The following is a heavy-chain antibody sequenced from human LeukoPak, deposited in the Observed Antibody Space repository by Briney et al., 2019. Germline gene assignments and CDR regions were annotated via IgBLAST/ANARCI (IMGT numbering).Heavy chain of an antibody. Sequence: SQTLSLTCAISGDSVSSNSAALNWIRQSPSRGLEWLGRTYDRAKWYTYYAVSVKSRIIINRDTSKNQISLQLTSVTPEDTAVYYCARSTGPIDSWGQGTLVTVSS. V-gene: IGHV6-1*01. CDR1: GDSVSSNSAA. D-gene: IGHD1-1*01. J-gene: IGHJ4*02. CDR2: TYDRAKWYT. CDR3: ARSTGPIDS.